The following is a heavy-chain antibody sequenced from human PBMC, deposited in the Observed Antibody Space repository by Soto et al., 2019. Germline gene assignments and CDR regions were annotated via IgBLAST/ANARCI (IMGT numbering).Heavy chain of an antibody. J-gene: IGHJ4*02. CDR1: GGSISNFY. CDR3: ARAPMVLSRSYFDS. V-gene: IGHV4-59*01. Sequence: SETLSLTCTVSGGSISNFYWSWIRQPPGKGLEWIGYISYSGNTNYNPSLKSRVSISVDTSKNQLSLNLTSVTAADTAVYYCARAPMVLSRSYFDSWGQGXPVTVYS. CDR2: ISYSGNT. D-gene: IGHD2-8*01.